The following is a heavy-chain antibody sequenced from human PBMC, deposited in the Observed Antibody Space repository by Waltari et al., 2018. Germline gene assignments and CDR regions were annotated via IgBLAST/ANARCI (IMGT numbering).Heavy chain of an antibody. D-gene: IGHD6-6*01. Sequence: EVQLVESGGGLGQPGGSLRLSCAASGFAFKSFEMHWVRQAPGKGLEWVSHISSSGSAIYHADSVKGRFTISRDNAKNALYLQMNNLRVDDTAIYYCAKGQFSTTPGCDYWGQGTLVTVSS. V-gene: IGHV3-48*03. CDR3: AKGQFSTTPGCDY. J-gene: IGHJ4*02. CDR1: GFAFKSFE. CDR2: ISSSGSAI.